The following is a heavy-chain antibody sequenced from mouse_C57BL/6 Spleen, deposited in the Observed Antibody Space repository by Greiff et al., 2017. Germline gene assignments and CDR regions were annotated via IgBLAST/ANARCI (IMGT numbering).Heavy chain of an antibody. J-gene: IGHJ2*01. CDR1: GYTFTSYT. V-gene: IGHV1-4*01. D-gene: IGHD4-1*01. Sequence: QVQLQQSGAELARPGASVKMSCKASGYTFTSYTMHWVKQRPGPGLEWIGYINPSSGYTKYNQKFKDTATLTADKSSSTAYMQLSSRTSEDSAVYYCAIHPWDGGDDWGQGTTLAVSS. CDR2: INPSSGYT. CDR3: AIHPWDGGDD.